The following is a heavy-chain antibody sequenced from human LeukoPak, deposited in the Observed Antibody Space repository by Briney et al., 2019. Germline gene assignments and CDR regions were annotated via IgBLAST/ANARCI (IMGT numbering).Heavy chain of an antibody. CDR1: GFXFSSYS. V-gene: IGHV3-48*01. J-gene: IGHJ4*02. CDR3: ARGVGAPM. D-gene: IGHD1-26*01. CDR2: ISSSSNTI. Sequence: GGSLRLSCAASGFXFSSYSMNWVRQAPGKGLEWVSYISSSSNTIHYADSVKGRFTISRDNSKNTLYLQMNSLRAEDTAVYYCARGVGAPMWGQGTLVTVSS.